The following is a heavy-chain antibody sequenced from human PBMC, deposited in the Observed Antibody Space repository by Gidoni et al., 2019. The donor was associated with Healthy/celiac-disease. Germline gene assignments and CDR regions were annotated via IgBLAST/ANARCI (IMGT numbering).Heavy chain of an antibody. CDR3: ARSEYGDYAPPPGY. CDR2: ISSSSSYI. Sequence: EVQLVESGGGLVKPGGSLRLSCAASGFTFSSYSMNWVRQAPGKGLEWVSSISSSSSYIYYADSVKGRFTIARDNAKNSLYLQMNSLRAEDTAVYYCARSEYGDYAPPPGYWGQGTLVTVSS. J-gene: IGHJ4*02. CDR1: GFTFSSYS. D-gene: IGHD4-17*01. V-gene: IGHV3-21*01.